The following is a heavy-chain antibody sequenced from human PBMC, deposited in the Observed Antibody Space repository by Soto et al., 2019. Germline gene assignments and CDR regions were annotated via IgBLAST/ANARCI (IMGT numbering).Heavy chain of an antibody. Sequence: SETLSLTCAVYGGSFSGYYWSWIRQPPGKGLEWIGEINYSGSTNYNPSLKSRVTISVDTSKNQFSLKLSSVTAADTAVYYCARAPPNYGSSGYGHGVDYWGQGTLVTVSS. CDR1: GGSFSGYY. J-gene: IGHJ4*02. CDR2: INYSGST. V-gene: IGHV4-34*01. D-gene: IGHD3-22*01. CDR3: ARAPPNYGSSGYGHGVDY.